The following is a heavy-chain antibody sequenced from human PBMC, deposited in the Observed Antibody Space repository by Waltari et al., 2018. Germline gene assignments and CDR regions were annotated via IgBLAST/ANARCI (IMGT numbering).Heavy chain of an antibody. V-gene: IGHV4-59*01. D-gene: IGHD3-22*01. CDR1: GGSISSYY. J-gene: IGHJ5*02. CDR3: ARAAGYYDSSGYGWFDP. CDR2: IYYSGST. Sequence: QVQLQESGPGLVKPSETLSLTCTVSGGSISSYYWSWIRQPPGKGLEWIGYIYYSGSTNYNPSLKSRVTISVDTSKNQFSLKLSSVTAADTAVYYCARAAGYYDSSGYGWFDPWGQGTLVTVSS.